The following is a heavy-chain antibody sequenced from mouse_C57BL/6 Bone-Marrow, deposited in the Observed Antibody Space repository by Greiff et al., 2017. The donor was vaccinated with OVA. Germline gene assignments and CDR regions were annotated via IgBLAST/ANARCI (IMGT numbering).Heavy chain of an antibody. J-gene: IGHJ3*01. Sequence: EVQGVESGGDLVKPGGSLKLSCAASGFTFSSYGMSWVRQTPDKRLEWVATISSGGGYTYYPDSVKGRFTISRDNAKNTLYLQMSSLKSEDTAVYYCAIYDSNYSWFAYWGQGTLVTVSA. CDR3: AIYDSNYSWFAY. V-gene: IGHV5-6*01. CDR1: GFTFSSYG. CDR2: ISSGGGYT. D-gene: IGHD2-5*01.